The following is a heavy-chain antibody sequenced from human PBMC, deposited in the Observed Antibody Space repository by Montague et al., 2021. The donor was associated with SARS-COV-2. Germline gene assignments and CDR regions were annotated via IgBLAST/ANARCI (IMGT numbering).Heavy chain of an antibody. CDR3: ARGGLGNRGFDY. D-gene: IGHD3/OR15-3a*01. Sequence: ETLSLTCVVSDVSLSTSTWWSWIRQSPGKGLEWVGKIYLSGFTHYNPSVKSRVSISLDDSRSQFSLKLTSVTAADTAVYFCARGGLGNRGFDYWGQGTLVTVSS. CDR2: IYLSGFT. J-gene: IGHJ4*02. V-gene: IGHV4/OR15-8*01. CDR1: DVSLSTSTW.